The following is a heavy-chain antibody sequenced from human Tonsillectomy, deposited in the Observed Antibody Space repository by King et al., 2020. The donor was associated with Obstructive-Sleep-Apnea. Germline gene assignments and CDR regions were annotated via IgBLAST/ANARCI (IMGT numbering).Heavy chain of an antibody. CDR1: SDSLSSSSDY. CDR2: VHYRGST. CDR3: VRNMNKYGYGGPFDY. V-gene: IGHV4-39*07. D-gene: IGHD5-18*01. Sequence: QLQLQESGPGLVKPSETLSLTCTVSSDSLSSSSDYWGWIRQPPGEGLEWIGNVHYRGSTYYNPSLNSRVTMSIDTSKNEFSVTVNSVTAADTAVYYCVRNMNKYGYGGPFDYWGQGTLVTVSS. J-gene: IGHJ4*02.